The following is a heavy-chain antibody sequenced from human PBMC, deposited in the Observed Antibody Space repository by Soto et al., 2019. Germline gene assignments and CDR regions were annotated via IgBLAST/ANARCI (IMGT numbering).Heavy chain of an antibody. V-gene: IGHV1-18*01. D-gene: IGHD2-21*02. Sequence: QVQLVQSGAEVKKPGASVKVSCKASGYTFTSYGISWVRQAPGQGLEWMGWISAYNGNTNYAQKLQGRVTMTTATSTSTAYMELRSLRSDDTAVYYCARDSVTAILHYYGMDVWGQGTTVTVSS. CDR1: GYTFTSYG. CDR2: ISAYNGNT. J-gene: IGHJ6*02. CDR3: ARDSVTAILHYYGMDV.